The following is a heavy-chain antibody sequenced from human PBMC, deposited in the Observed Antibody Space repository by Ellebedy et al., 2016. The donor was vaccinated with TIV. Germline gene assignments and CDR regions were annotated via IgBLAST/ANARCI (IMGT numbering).Heavy chain of an antibody. Sequence: PGGSLRLSCSASGFTFTIYAMHWVRQAPGKGLEYVSAITGDGGSTYYADSVKGRFTISRDNSKNTLYLQMNSLRAEDTAVYYCAKRTYYDSSGYYLSYYGMDVWGQGTTVTVSS. V-gene: IGHV3-64*04. D-gene: IGHD3-22*01. CDR2: ITGDGGST. CDR1: GFTFTIYA. CDR3: AKRTYYDSSGYYLSYYGMDV. J-gene: IGHJ6*02.